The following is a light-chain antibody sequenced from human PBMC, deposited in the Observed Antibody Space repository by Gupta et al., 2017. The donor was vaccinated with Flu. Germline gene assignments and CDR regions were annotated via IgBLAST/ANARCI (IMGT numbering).Light chain of an antibody. J-gene: IGKJ4*01. CDR3: QRLNSYPQGLT. Sequence: DIQLTQSPSFLSASVGDRVTITCRASQGISTYLAWYQQKPGKAPRLLIYAASTLQSGAPSRFSGSGYGTEFTLTISSLQPEDFATYYCQRLNSYPQGLTFGGGTKVEIK. CDR2: AAS. CDR1: QGISTY. V-gene: IGKV1-9*01.